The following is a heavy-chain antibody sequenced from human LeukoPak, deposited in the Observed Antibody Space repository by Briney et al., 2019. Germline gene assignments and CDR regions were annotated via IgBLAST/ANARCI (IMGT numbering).Heavy chain of an antibody. CDR2: ISGSGGST. V-gene: IGHV3-23*01. CDR3: AKVFRGVMIPFDY. CDR1: GFTFSSYG. J-gene: IGHJ4*02. Sequence: GGSLRLSCAASGFTFSSYGMHWVRQAPGKGLEWVSAISGSGGSTYYADSVKGRFTISRDNSKNTLYLQMNSLRAEDTAVYYCAKVFRGVMIPFDYWGQGTLVTVSS. D-gene: IGHD3-10*01.